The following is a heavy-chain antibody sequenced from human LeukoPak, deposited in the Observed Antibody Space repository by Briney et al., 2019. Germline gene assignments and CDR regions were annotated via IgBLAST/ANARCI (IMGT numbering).Heavy chain of an antibody. J-gene: IGHJ4*02. CDR2: INHSGST. D-gene: IGHD3-10*01. Sequence: PSETLSLTCAVYGWSFSGYYWNGIRQPPGKELEWIGEINHSGSTNYNPSLKSRVTISVDTSKNQFSLMLTTVTAADTAVYYCASGRRYYGSGIRFDYWGQGTLVTVSS. V-gene: IGHV4-34*01. CDR3: ASGRRYYGSGIRFDY. CDR1: GWSFSGYY.